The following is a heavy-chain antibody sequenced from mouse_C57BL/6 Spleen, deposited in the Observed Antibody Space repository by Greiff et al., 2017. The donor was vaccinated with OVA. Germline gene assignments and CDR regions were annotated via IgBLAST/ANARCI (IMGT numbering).Heavy chain of an antibody. CDR3: ARDDFYYAMDY. V-gene: IGHV1-72*01. Sequence: QVQLQQPGAELVKPGASVKLSCKASGYTFTSYWMHWVKQRPGRGLEWIGRIDPNSGGTTYTEKFKSQATLTVDKPSSTAYMQLSSLTSEESAVYYCARDDFYYAMDYWGQGTSVTVSS. CDR1: GYTFTSYW. CDR2: IDPNSGGT. J-gene: IGHJ4*01. D-gene: IGHD2-4*01.